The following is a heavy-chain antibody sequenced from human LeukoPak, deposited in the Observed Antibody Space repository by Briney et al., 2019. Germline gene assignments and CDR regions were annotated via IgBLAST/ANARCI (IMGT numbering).Heavy chain of an antibody. J-gene: IGHJ4*02. Sequence: PGGSLRLSCAASGFTFSSYAMSWVRQAPGKGLEWVSVIYSGGSTYYADSVKGRFTISRDNSKNTLYLQMNSLRAEDTAVYYCARDSLYYFDYWGQGTLVTVSS. CDR1: GFTFSSYA. CDR3: ARDSLYYFDY. CDR2: IYSGGST. V-gene: IGHV3-66*01.